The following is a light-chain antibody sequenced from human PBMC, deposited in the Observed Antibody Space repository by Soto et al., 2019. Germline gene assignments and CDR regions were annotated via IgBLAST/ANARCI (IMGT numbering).Light chain of an antibody. CDR2: KAS. J-gene: IGKJ1*01. CDR3: QHYNSYSEA. CDR1: QTISSW. Sequence: IQMTHSPYTLSVSVRDMVTITCRASQTISSWLAWYQQKPGKAPKLLIYKASTLKSGVPSRFSGSGSGTEFTLTISSLQPDDFATYYCQHYNSYSEAFGQGTKVDI. V-gene: IGKV1-5*03.